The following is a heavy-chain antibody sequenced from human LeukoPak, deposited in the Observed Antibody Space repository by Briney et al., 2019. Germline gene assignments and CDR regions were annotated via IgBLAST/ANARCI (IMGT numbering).Heavy chain of an antibody. CDR1: GYSISRAYY. J-gene: IGHJ5*02. D-gene: IGHD3-3*01. CDR2: INHRGTT. CDR3: ASLPCSSGYYNWFEP. V-gene: IGHV4-38-2*01. Sequence: SETLSLTSAVSGYSISRAYYWGWIRQSPGRGLEWIGIINHRGTTFYNPPLTSRVTLSVDTSKNQFSLKLTSVIAADTAVYYCASLPCSSGYYNWFEPWGQGTLVSVSS.